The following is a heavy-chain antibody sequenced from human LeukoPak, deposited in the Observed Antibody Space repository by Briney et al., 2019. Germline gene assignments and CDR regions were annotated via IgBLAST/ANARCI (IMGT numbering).Heavy chain of an antibody. CDR2: INTDTGNP. D-gene: IGHD2-8*01. CDR1: GYTFTKYG. J-gene: IGHJ6*03. V-gene: IGHV7-4-1*02. CDR3: ARGIGIGTVLMVHGNMDV. Sequence: ASVKVSCKASGYTFTKYGVYWVRQAPGQGLEWMGWINTDTGNPTYAQGFTGRFVFSLDTSVSTTYLQISSLKPEDTAVHYCARGIGIGTVLMVHGNMDVWGKGTTVTVSS.